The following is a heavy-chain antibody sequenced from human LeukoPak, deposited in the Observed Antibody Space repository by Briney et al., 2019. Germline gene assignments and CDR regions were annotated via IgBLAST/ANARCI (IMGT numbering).Heavy chain of an antibody. D-gene: IGHD3-10*01. CDR3: ARRRRMYYYGSGSYFENSNWFDP. V-gene: IGHV4-38-2*02. J-gene: IGHJ5*02. Sequence: ASETLSLTCTVSGYSISSGYYWGWIRQPPGKGLEWIGSIYHSGSTYYNPSLKSRVTISVDTSKNQFSLKLSSVTAADTAVYYCARRRRMYYYGSGSYFENSNWFDPWGQGTLVTVSS. CDR1: GYSISSGYY. CDR2: IYHSGST.